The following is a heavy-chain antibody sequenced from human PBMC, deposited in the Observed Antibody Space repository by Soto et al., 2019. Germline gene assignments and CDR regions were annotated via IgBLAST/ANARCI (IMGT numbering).Heavy chain of an antibody. CDR1: GLTFGSRA. CDR2: ITDTGGDA. CDR3: ARGSTDSYPGSRIFDF. V-gene: IGHV3-23*01. J-gene: IGHJ4*02. D-gene: IGHD3-10*01. Sequence: GGSLRLSCVASGLTFGSRAMTWVRQAPGEGLQWVSTITDTGGDAKYADSVRGRFVISRDNSKKTLYLQMTSLTAEDSAMYYCARGSTDSYPGSRIFDFWGRGTLVTVS.